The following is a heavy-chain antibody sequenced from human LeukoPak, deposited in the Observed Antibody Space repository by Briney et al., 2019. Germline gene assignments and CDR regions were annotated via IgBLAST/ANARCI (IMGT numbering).Heavy chain of an antibody. Sequence: PAGSLRLSCAVSGFTLSSTYWMHWVRQAPGTGLVWVSRINSDGRRTNYADSVKGRFTISRDNTKNKLYLQMTSLSAEDTAVYYCARDKKGGESSEIDYWGQGARVTVSS. V-gene: IGHV3-74*01. CDR1: GFTLSSTYW. CDR2: INSDGRRT. D-gene: IGHD3-10*01. J-gene: IGHJ4*02. CDR3: ARDKKGGESSEIDY.